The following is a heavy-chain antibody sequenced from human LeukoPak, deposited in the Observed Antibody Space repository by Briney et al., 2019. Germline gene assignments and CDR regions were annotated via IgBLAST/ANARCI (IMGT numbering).Heavy chain of an antibody. CDR3: ARRGRFYYFDY. D-gene: IGHD2-15*01. CDR2: INHSGST. V-gene: IGHV4-34*01. CDR1: GGSFSGYY. J-gene: IGHJ4*02. Sequence: SETLSLTCAVYGGSFSGYYWSWIRQPPGKGLEWIGEINHSGSTNYNPSLKSRVTISVDTSKNQFSLKLSSVTAADTAVYYCARRGRFYYFDYWGQGTLVTVSS.